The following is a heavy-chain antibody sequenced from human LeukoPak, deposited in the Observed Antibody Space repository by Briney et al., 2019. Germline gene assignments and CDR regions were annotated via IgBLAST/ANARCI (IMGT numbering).Heavy chain of an antibody. CDR1: GLTFGDYA. V-gene: IGHV3-21*01. CDR3: ARDLGVTAGENWFDP. J-gene: IGHJ5*02. CDR2: ISSRSNYI. D-gene: IGHD2-21*02. Sequence: GGSLRLSFTASGLTFGDYAMSWVRQAPGKGLEWVSSISSRSNYIYYADSVKGRFTISRDNAKNSLYLQMNSLRAEDTAVYYCARDLGVTAGENWFDPWGQGTLVTVSS.